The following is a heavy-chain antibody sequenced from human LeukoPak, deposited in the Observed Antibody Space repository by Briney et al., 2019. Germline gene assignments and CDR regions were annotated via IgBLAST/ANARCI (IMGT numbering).Heavy chain of an antibody. CDR2: ISSSSSYT. D-gene: IGHD3-10*01. Sequence: GGSLRLSCADSGFTFCDYYMSWIRQAPGKGLEWVSYISSSSSYTNYADSVKGRFTISRDNAKNSLYLQMNSLRAEDTAVYYCATSLWFGELAWFVPWGRGTLVTVSS. J-gene: IGHJ5*02. CDR3: ATSLWFGELAWFVP. V-gene: IGHV3-11*06. CDR1: GFTFCDYY.